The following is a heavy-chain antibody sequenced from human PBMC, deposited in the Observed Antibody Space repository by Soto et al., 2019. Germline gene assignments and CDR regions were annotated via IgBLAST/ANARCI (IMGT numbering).Heavy chain of an antibody. CDR1: GFTFSRYA. Sequence: EVQLLESGGGLVQPGGSLRLSCAASGFTFSRYAMSWVRQAPGKGLEWVSAISGSGVSTYYADSVKGRFTISRDNSKNTLYLQINSLRAEDTAVYYCAKAVGDYTNYYYYYMDVWGKGTTVPVSS. V-gene: IGHV3-23*01. D-gene: IGHD4-17*01. J-gene: IGHJ6*03. CDR2: ISGSGVST. CDR3: AKAVGDYTNYYYYYMDV.